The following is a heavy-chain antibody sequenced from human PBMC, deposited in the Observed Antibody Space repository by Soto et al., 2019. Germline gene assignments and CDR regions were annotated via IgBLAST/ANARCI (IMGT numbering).Heavy chain of an antibody. Sequence: GGSLRLSCAASGFTFSNAWMNWVRQAPGKGLEWVAVISYDGSNKYYADSVKGRFTISRDNSKNTLYLQMNSLRAEDTAVYYCAKDQNNSGYDYYYYYGMDVWGQGTTVTVSS. V-gene: IGHV3-30*18. CDR3: AKDQNNSGYDYYYYYGMDV. CDR1: GFTFSNAW. CDR2: ISYDGSNK. J-gene: IGHJ6*02. D-gene: IGHD5-12*01.